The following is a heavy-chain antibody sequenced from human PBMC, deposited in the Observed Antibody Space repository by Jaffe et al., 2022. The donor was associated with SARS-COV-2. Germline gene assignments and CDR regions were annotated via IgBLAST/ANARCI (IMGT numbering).Heavy chain of an antibody. J-gene: IGHJ4*02. Sequence: QVQLVQSGAEVKKPGASVKVSCKASGYTFTSHHIHWVRQAPGQGLEWIGIINPRDGTANFALNLQDRVTMTRDTSTSTVYMELNSLRSEDTAVYYCATEGRYALLYFDSWGQGTLVTISS. D-gene: IGHD2-2*01. V-gene: IGHV1-46*04. CDR1: GYTFTSHH. CDR3: ATEGRYALLYFDS. CDR2: INPRDGTA.